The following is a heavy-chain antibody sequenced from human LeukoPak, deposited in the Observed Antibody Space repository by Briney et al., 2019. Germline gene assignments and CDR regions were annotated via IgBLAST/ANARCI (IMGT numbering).Heavy chain of an antibody. CDR3: ARTDYGDYRSGYGMDV. CDR2: IIPIFGTA. Sequence: SVKVSCKASGGTFSSYAISWVRQAPGQGLEWMGGIIPIFGTANYAQKFQGRVTITADESTSTAYMELSSLRSEDTAVYYCARTDYGDYRSGYGMDVWGQGTTVTVSS. V-gene: IGHV1-69*13. J-gene: IGHJ6*02. D-gene: IGHD4-17*01. CDR1: GGTFSSYA.